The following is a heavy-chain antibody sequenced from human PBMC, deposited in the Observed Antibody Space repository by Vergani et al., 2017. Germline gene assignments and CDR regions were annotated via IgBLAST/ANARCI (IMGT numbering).Heavy chain of an antibody. D-gene: IGHD2-15*01. V-gene: IGHV1-69*01. CDR3: ASGVVVAAVSGDKNCFDP. CDR2: IIPIFGTA. Sequence: QVQLVQSGAEVKKPGSSVKVSCKASGGTFSSYAISWVRQAPGQGLEWMGGIIPIFGTANYAQKFQGRVTMTADESTSTAYMELSSLGSGDTAVYYCASGVVVAAVSGDKNCFDPWGQGTLVTVAS. CDR1: GGTFSSYA. J-gene: IGHJ5*02.